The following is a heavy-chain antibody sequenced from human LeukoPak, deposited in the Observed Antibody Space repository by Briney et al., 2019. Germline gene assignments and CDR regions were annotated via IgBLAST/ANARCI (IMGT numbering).Heavy chain of an antibody. D-gene: IGHD3-22*01. V-gene: IGHV3-30-3*01. CDR2: ISYDGSNK. Sequence: GRSLRLSCAASGFTFSSYAMHWVRQAPGKGLEWVAVISYDGSNKYYADSVKGRFTISRDNSKNTLYLQMNSLRAEDTAVYYCARTSYQTYDSSGYYPYYFDYWGQGTLVTVSS. CDR1: GFTFSSYA. J-gene: IGHJ4*02. CDR3: ARTSYQTYDSSGYYPYYFDY.